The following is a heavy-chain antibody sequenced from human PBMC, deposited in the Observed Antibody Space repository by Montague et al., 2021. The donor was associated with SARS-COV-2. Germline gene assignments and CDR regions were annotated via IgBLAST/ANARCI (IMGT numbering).Heavy chain of an antibody. J-gene: IGHJ2*01. Sequence: SETLSLTCTVSGGSISTYYWSWIRQPPGKGLEWIGYIYYSGSTNXXPSLKSRVTISVDTSKNQLSLKLSSVTAADTAVYYCARDGYNAHQNYWYFDLWGRGTLVTVSS. D-gene: IGHD5-24*01. V-gene: IGHV4-59*12. CDR2: IYYSGST. CDR1: GGSISTYY. CDR3: ARDGYNAHQNYWYFDL.